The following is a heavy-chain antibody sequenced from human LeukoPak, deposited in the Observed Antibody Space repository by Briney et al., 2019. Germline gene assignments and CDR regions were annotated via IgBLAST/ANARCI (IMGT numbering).Heavy chain of an antibody. CDR2: IRNKANSYAT. V-gene: IGHV3-73*01. J-gene: IGHJ4*02. CDR1: GFSFSGSA. CDR3: TRRSSDDSSGYYI. Sequence: GESLKLSCAASGFSFSGSAMHWVRQASGKGLEGVGRIRNKANSYATAYAASVKGRFTISRDDSKSTAYLQLNSLKTEDTAVYYCTRRSSDDSSGYYIWGQGTLVTVSS. D-gene: IGHD3-22*01.